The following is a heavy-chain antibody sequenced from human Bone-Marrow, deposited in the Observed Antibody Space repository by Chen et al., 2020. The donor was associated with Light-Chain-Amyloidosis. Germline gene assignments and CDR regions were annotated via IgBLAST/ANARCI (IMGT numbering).Heavy chain of an antibody. V-gene: IGHV3-74*01. CDR3: TTQGVITGMRY. D-gene: IGHD1-20*01. CDR2: INSDGSST. Sequence: EVQRVESGGGLVQPGGSLSLSCAASGFTFSSYWIHWVRQAPGKGLVWVSRINSDGSSTSYADSVKGRFTISGDNAKNTLYLRMSSLRAEDTAVYYCTTQGVITGMRYWGQGTLVTVSS. J-gene: IGHJ4*02. CDR1: GFTFSSYW.